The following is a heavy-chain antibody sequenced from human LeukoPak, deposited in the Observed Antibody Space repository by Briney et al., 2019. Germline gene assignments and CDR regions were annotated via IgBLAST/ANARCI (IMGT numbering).Heavy chain of an antibody. Sequence: ASVKVSCKASGYTFTGYYMHWVRQAPGQGLEWMGWINPNSGGTNYAQKFQGRVTMTRDTSISTAYMELSRLRSDDTAVYYCAGDGEVAGWSTVFDYWGQGTLVTVSS. CDR3: AGDGEVAGWSTVFDY. CDR2: INPNSGGT. D-gene: IGHD6-19*01. J-gene: IGHJ4*02. CDR1: GYTFTGYY. V-gene: IGHV1-2*02.